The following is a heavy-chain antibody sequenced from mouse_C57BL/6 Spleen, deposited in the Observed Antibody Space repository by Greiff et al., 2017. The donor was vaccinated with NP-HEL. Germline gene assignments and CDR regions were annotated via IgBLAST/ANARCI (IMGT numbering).Heavy chain of an antibody. Sequence: QVQLQQSGPGLVQPSQSLSITCTVSGFSLTSYGVHWVRQSPGKGLEWLGVIWSGGSTDYNAAFIIRLSISKDNFKSQVFLKMNRLQADDTAIYSCARGGYYSNCEIWGQGTSVTVSS. V-gene: IGHV2-2*01. D-gene: IGHD2-5*01. J-gene: IGHJ4*01. CDR1: GFSLTSYG. CDR3: ARGGYYSNCEI. CDR2: IWSGGST.